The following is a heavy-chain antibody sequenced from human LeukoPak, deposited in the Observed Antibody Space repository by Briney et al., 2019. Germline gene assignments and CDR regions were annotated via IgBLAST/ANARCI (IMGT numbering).Heavy chain of an antibody. Sequence: GGSLRLSCAASGFTFSSYGMHWVRQAPGKGLEWVAFIRYDGSNKYYADSVKGRFTISRDNSKNTLYLQMNSLRAEDTAVYYCAKAFRFHSISALFDYWGQGTLVTVSS. V-gene: IGHV3-30*02. J-gene: IGHJ4*02. D-gene: IGHD2/OR15-2a*01. CDR3: AKAFRFHSISALFDY. CDR1: GFTFSSYG. CDR2: IRYDGSNK.